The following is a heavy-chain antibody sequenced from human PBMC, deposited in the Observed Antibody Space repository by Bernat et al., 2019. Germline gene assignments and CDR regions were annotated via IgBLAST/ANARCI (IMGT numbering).Heavy chain of an antibody. CDR3: ARLDCSSTTCNDN. CDR2: INGDGGGT. J-gene: IGHJ4*02. V-gene: IGHV3-74*01. Sequence: EVQLVESGGGLIQPGGSLRLSCVASGFTFSSNYMFWVRQAPGKGLMCVSRINGDGGGTYYADSVKGRFTVSRDNAKNTLYLQMDNLRAEDTAIYYCARLDCSSTTCNDNWGQGTLVTVSS. D-gene: IGHD2-2*01. CDR1: GFTFSSNY.